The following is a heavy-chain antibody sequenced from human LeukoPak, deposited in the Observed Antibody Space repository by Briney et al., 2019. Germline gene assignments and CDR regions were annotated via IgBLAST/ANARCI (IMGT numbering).Heavy chain of an antibody. CDR3: TGTYYQNYFDY. D-gene: IGHD3-10*01. CDR2: IWYDGSNK. CDR1: GFTFSSYG. Sequence: GRSLRLSCAASGFTFSSYGMHWVRQAPGKGLEWVAVIWYDGSNKYYADSVKGRFTISRDNSKNTLYLQMNSLRAEDTAVYYCTGTYYQNYFDYWGQGTLVTVSS. V-gene: IGHV3-33*01. J-gene: IGHJ4*02.